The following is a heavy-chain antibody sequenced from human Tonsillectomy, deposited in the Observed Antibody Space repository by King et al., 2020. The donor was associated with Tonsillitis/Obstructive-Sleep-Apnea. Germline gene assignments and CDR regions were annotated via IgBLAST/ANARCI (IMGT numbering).Heavy chain of an antibody. Sequence: VQLQESGPGLVKPSETLSLTCTVSGDSVSSGSYYWTWIRQPPGKGLEWIGYIYYSGTTNYNPSLKSRVTVSVDTANNQFSLKLSSVTAADTAVYYCARRIASAGYSFDYWGRGTLVTVSS. CDR1: GDSVSSGSYY. CDR3: ARRIASAGYSFDY. CDR2: IYYSGTT. D-gene: IGHD6-13*01. V-gene: IGHV4-61*01. J-gene: IGHJ4*02.